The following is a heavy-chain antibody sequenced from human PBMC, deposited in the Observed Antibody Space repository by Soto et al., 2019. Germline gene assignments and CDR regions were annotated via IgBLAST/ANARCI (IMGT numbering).Heavy chain of an antibody. J-gene: IGHJ4*02. V-gene: IGHV1-69*01. D-gene: IGHD3-22*01. CDR3: ARGWGYDSNDYYYAY. CDR1: GGTFSRHA. Sequence: QVQLVQSGAEVRKPGSSVKVSCKASGGTFSRHAISWVRQAPGHGLEWMGGIIPIFGTANHAQKFQGRVTINADESTSTVYMELSSLRSEDTAMYYCARGWGYDSNDYYYAYWGQGTLVIVSS. CDR2: IIPIFGTA.